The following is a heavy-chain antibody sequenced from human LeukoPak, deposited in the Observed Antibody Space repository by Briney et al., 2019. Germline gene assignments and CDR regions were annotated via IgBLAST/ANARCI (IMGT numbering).Heavy chain of an antibody. CDR2: IKTKSDGGTT. CDR3: AGDYDHFDV. CDR1: GFTFSNAW. V-gene: IGHV3-15*01. Sequence: GGPLRLSCAASGFTFSNAWMNWVRQAPGKGLEWVGRIKTKSDGGTTDYTAPVKGRFTISRDDSKNTLYLQMHSLKIEDTAMYYCAGDYDHFDVWGRGTLVTVSS. J-gene: IGHJ2*01. D-gene: IGHD4-17*01.